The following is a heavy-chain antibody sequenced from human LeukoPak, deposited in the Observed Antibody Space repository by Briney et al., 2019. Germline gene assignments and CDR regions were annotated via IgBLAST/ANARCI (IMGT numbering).Heavy chain of an antibody. CDR3: ARDGTYYYGSGSSNWFDP. CDR1: GFTFSSYG. Sequence: PGGSLRLSCAASGFTFSSYGMHWVRQAPGKGLEWVAFIRYDGSNKYYADSVKGRFTISRDNAKNSLYLQMNSLRAEDTAVYYCARDGTYYYGSGSSNWFDPWGQGTLVTVSS. CDR2: IRYDGSNK. V-gene: IGHV3-30*02. D-gene: IGHD3-10*01. J-gene: IGHJ5*02.